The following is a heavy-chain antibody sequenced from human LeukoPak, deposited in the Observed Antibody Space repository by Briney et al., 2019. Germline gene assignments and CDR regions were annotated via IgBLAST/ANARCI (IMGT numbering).Heavy chain of an antibody. D-gene: IGHD6-19*01. Sequence: GGSLRLSCAASGFTFSDYAMSWVRQAPGKGLEWVSGIFGSGGSAHYADSVKGRFTISRDNSKNTVYLQMDSLRVEDTAVYYCGKTTVGYSSGRYPGWPADYWGQGTLVTVSS. V-gene: IGHV3-23*01. CDR1: GFTFSDYA. CDR2: IFGSGGSA. J-gene: IGHJ4*02. CDR3: GKTTVGYSSGRYPGWPADY.